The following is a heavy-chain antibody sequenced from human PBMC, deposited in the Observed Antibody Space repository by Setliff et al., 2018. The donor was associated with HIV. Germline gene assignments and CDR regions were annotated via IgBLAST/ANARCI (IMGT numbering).Heavy chain of an antibody. V-gene: IGHV1-69*13. Sequence: SVKVSCKASGGTFSSFAISWVRQAPGQGLEWLGRIIPIFGTANYAQKFQGRVTITADESTSTAYMELSSLRSEDTARSYCARDGPYSNSWSYFDFWGQGTLVTVPQ. CDR3: ARDGPYSNSWSYFDF. CDR1: GGTFSSFA. CDR2: IIPIFGTA. J-gene: IGHJ4*02. D-gene: IGHD6-13*01.